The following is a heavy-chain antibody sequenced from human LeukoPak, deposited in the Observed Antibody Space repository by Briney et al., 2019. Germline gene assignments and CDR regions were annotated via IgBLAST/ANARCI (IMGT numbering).Heavy chain of an antibody. CDR2: ISSSSSTI. D-gene: IGHD3-22*01. CDR3: ARRITMIVVAHDAFDI. CDR1: GFTFSSYS. Sequence: HPGGSLRLSCAASGFTFSSYSVNWVRDAPGKGVEWGSYISSSSSTIYYADSVKGRFTISRDNAKNSLYLQMNSLRDEDTAVYYCARRITMIVVAHDAFDIWGQGTMVTVSS. J-gene: IGHJ3*02. V-gene: IGHV3-48*02.